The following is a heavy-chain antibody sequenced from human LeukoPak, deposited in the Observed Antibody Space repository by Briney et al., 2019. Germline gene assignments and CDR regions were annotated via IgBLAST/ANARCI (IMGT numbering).Heavy chain of an antibody. Sequence: SETLSLTCTVSGGSISSYYWSRIRQPPGKGLEWIGYIYYSGSTNYNPSLKSRVTISVDTSKNQFSLKLSSVTAADTAVYYCARGPWLGLDYWGQGTLVTVSS. D-gene: IGHD3-22*01. CDR1: GGSISSYY. CDR3: ARGPWLGLDY. CDR2: IYYSGST. V-gene: IGHV4-59*01. J-gene: IGHJ4*02.